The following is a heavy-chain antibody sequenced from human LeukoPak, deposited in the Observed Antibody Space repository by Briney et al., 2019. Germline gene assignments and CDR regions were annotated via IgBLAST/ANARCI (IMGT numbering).Heavy chain of an antibody. Sequence: GGSLRLSCAASGFTFSTYVMSWVRQAPGKGLEWVSAINGRGDNTYYADFVKGRFTISRDNSKSTVYLQMNSLRTEDTAVYYCAKDRVSPGFNWFDPWGQGTLVTVSS. CDR2: INGRGDNT. CDR3: AKDRVSPGFNWFDP. J-gene: IGHJ5*02. D-gene: IGHD2/OR15-2a*01. V-gene: IGHV3-23*01. CDR1: GFTFSTYV.